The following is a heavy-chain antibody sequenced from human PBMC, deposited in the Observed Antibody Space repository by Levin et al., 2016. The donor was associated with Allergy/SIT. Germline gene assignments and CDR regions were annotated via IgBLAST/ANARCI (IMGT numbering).Heavy chain of an antibody. D-gene: IGHD2-15*01. CDR2: IWYDGSNQ. J-gene: IGHJ2*01. V-gene: IGHV3-33*01. CDR3: ARAFSGGSGYFDL. CDR1: GFSLRRNG. Sequence: GGSLRLSCAVSGFSLRRNGMHWVRQAPGKGLEWVAVIWYDGSNQYYGDSVKGRFTISRDNSKNTLYLQMDSLRAEDTAVYYCARAFSGGSGYFDLWGRGTLVTVSS.